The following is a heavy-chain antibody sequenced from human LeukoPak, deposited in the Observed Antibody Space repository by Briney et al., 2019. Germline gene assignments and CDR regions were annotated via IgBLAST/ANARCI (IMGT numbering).Heavy chain of an antibody. CDR3: ARDPTIFGVVVGAFDI. V-gene: IGHV3-20*04. CDR2: INWNGGST. J-gene: IGHJ3*02. Sequence: GGSLRLSCAASGFTFDDYGMSWVRQAPGKGLEWVSGINWNGGSTGYADSVKGRFTISRDNAKNSLYLQMNSLRAEDTALYYCARDPTIFGVVVGAFDIWGQGTMVTVSS. CDR1: GFTFDDYG. D-gene: IGHD3-3*01.